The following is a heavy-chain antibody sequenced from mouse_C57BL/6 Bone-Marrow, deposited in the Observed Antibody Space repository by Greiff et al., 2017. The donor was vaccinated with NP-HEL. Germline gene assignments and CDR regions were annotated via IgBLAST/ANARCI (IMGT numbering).Heavy chain of an antibody. CDR2: IHPNSGST. V-gene: IGHV1-64*01. Sequence: QVQLQQPGAELVKPGASVKLSCKASGYTFTSYWMHWVKQRPGQGLEWIGMIHPNSGSTNYNEKFKSKATLTVDKSSSTAYMQLSSLTSEDSAVYYCARRDSKSAMDYWGQGTSVTVSS. CDR3: ARRDSKSAMDY. D-gene: IGHD2-5*01. J-gene: IGHJ4*01. CDR1: GYTFTSYW.